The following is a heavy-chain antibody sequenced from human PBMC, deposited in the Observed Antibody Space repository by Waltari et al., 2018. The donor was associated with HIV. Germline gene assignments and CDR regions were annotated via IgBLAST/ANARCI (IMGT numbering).Heavy chain of an antibody. CDR2: IFYTGRT. CDR3: ARLRTGTIGVYYYMDV. J-gene: IGHJ6*03. D-gene: IGHD1-1*01. Sequence: QVQLQESGPGLVRPSETLSLTCTVSGGSLRGYYWTWIRQPPGKGLDSIGNIFYTGRTNYSPSLKSRVTIAVDTSKSRFSLKRSSVAAADTAVYYCARLRTGTIGVYYYMDVWGKGTTVTVSS. CDR1: GGSLRGYY. V-gene: IGHV4-59*01.